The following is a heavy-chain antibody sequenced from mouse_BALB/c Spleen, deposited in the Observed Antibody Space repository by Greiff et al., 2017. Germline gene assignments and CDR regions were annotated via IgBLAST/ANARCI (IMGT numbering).Heavy chain of an antibody. CDR2: ISSGGGST. V-gene: IGHV5-12-1*01. D-gene: IGHD1-2*01. CDR1: GFAFSSYD. CDR3: ARHSYGYWFAY. J-gene: IGHJ3*01. Sequence: EVKVVESGGGLVQPGGSLKLSCAASGFAFSSYDMSWVRQTPEKRLEWVAYISSGGGSTYYPDTVKGRFTISRDNAKNTLYLQMSSLKSEDTAMYYCARHSYGYWFAYWGQGTLVTVSA.